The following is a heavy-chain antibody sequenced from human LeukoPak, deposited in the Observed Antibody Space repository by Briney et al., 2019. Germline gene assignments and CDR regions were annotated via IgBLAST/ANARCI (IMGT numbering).Heavy chain of an antibody. CDR3: ARAPSGWVPYDSSGYYYFDY. CDR2: IYYSGST. D-gene: IGHD3-22*01. J-gene: IGHJ4*02. Sequence: PSETLSLTCTVSGYSISSGYYWGWIRQPPGKGLEWIGYIYYSGSTNYNPSLKSRVTISVDTSKNQFSLKLSSVTAADTAVYYCARAPSGWVPYDSSGYYYFDYWGQGTLVTVSS. V-gene: IGHV4-61*01. CDR1: GYSISSGYY.